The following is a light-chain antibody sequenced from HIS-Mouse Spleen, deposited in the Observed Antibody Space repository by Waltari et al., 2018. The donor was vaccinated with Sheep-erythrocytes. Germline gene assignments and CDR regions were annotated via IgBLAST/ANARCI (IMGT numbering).Light chain of an antibody. CDR2: EGS. V-gene: IGLV2-23*01. Sequence: QSARTQPASVSGSPGQAITISCTGTSRDVGRYNLGSWYQQHPGQAPKLMIYEGSKRPSGVSNRFSGSKSGNTASLTISGLQAEDEADYYCCSYAGSSTPWVFGGGTKLTVL. CDR1: SRDVGRYNL. J-gene: IGLJ3*02. CDR3: CSYAGSSTPWV.